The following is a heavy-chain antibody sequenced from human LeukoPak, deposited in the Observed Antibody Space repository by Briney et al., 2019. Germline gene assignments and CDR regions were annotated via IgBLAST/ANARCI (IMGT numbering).Heavy chain of an antibody. J-gene: IGHJ1*01. CDR2: INAGNGNT. CDR3: ARGMWRITMVRGVHTAEYFQH. D-gene: IGHD3-10*01. Sequence: ASVKVSCKASGYTFTSYAMHWVRQAPGQRLEWMGWINAGNGNTKYSQKFQGRVTITRDTSASTAYMELSSLRSEDTAVYYCARGMWRITMVRGVHTAEYFQHWGQGTLVTVSS. V-gene: IGHV1-3*01. CDR1: GYTFTSYA.